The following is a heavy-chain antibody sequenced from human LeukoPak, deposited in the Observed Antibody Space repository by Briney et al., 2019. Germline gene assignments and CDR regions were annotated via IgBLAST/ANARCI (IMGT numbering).Heavy chain of an antibody. V-gene: IGHV4-30-2*01. J-gene: IGHJ4*02. CDR1: GGSISSGGYY. D-gene: IGHD6-13*01. CDR3: AREIADSSSGGY. Sequence: SETLSLTGTVSGGSISSGGYYWSWIRQPPGKGLEWIGYIYHSGSTYYNPSLKSRVTISVDRSKSQFSLKLSSVTAADTAVYYCAREIADSSSGGYWGQGTLVTVSS. CDR2: IYHSGST.